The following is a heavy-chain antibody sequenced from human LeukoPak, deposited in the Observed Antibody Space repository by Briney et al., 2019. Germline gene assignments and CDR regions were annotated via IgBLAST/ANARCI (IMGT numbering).Heavy chain of an antibody. Sequence: SETLSLTCAVYGGSFSGYYWSWIRQPPGKGLEWIGEINHSGSTYYNPSLKSRVTISVDTSKNQFSLKPSSVTAADTAVYYCARDNIVATLVDYWGQGTLVTVSS. V-gene: IGHV4-34*01. CDR2: INHSGST. CDR3: ARDNIVATLVDY. D-gene: IGHD5-12*01. CDR1: GGSFSGYY. J-gene: IGHJ4*02.